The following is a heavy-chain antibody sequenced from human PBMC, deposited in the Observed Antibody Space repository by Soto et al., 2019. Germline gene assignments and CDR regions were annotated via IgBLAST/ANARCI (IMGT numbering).Heavy chain of an antibody. Sequence: TLSLTCTVSGGSISSGDYFWSWIRQSPGKGLEWIGYISSIGSTYYNPSLKSRVSVSRDTSKNQFSLKLSSVTTEDTAVYFCARYTYTSRYTYYGMDVWGPGTTVTVSS. CDR2: ISSIGST. CDR1: GGSISSGDYF. V-gene: IGHV4-30-4*01. J-gene: IGHJ6*02. CDR3: ARYTYTSRYTYYGMDV. D-gene: IGHD2-2*02.